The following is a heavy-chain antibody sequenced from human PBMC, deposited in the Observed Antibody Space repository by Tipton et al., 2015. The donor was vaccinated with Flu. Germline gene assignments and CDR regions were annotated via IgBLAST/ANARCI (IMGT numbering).Heavy chain of an antibody. CDR2: IVRSGTST. D-gene: IGHD2-21*01. J-gene: IGHJ4*02. CDR3: AAFCGGDCYIVNY. CDR1: GITFSSYA. V-gene: IGHV3-23*01. Sequence: GSLRLSCTASGITFSSYAMSWVRQAPGKGLEWVSTIVRSGTSTYYADSVKGRFTISRDNAKKSLYLQMNSLRVEDTAVYYCAAFCGGDCYIVNYWGQGTLVTVSS.